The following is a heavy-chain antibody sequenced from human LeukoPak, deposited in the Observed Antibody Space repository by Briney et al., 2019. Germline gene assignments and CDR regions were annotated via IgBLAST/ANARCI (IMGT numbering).Heavy chain of an antibody. V-gene: IGHV4-31*03. Sequence: PSETLSLTCTVSGGSISSGGYYWSWIRQHPGKGLEWIGDIYYSGSTYFNPSLKSRGTISVDTSKNQFSLKLSSVTAADTAVYYCASLRGSGSKTDYWGQGTLVTVSS. CDR3: ASLRGSGSKTDY. D-gene: IGHD3-10*01. CDR1: GGSISSGGYY. CDR2: IYYSGST. J-gene: IGHJ4*02.